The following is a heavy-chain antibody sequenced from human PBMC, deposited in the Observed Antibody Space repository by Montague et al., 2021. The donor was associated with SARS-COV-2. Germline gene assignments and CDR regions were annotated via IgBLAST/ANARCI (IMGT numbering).Heavy chain of an antibody. D-gene: IGHD2-21*01. CDR1: GASISRGSYY. J-gene: IGHJ4*02. V-gene: IGHV4-61*02. Sequence: TLSLTCNVSGASISRGSYYWSWVRQPAGKGLEWIGRIYTSGSTNYNPSLKSRVTISVDTSKNQFSLKLSSVTAADTAVDYCARVVGFDFDYWGQGTLVTVSS. CDR3: ARVVGFDFDY. CDR2: IYTSGST.